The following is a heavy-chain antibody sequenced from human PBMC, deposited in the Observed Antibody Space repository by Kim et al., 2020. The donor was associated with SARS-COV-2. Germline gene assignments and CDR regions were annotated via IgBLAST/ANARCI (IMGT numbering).Heavy chain of an antibody. CDR2: IYYSGST. J-gene: IGHJ4*02. CDR1: GGSISSSSYY. CDR3: ARQARGNIVVVVAAPTTFDY. D-gene: IGHD2-15*01. Sequence: SETLSLTCTVSGGSISSSSYYWGWIRQPPGKGLEWIGSIYYSGSTYYNPSLKSRVTISVDTSKNQFSLKLSSVTAADTAVYYCARQARGNIVVVVAAPTTFDYWGQGTLVTVSS. V-gene: IGHV4-39*01.